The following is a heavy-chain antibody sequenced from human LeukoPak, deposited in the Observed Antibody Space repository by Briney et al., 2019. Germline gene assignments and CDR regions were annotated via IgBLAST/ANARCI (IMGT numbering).Heavy chain of an antibody. D-gene: IGHD3-3*01. CDR2: IITIFGTA. CDR3: ARKDDFPFYYMDV. J-gene: IGHJ6*03. CDR1: GGTFSSYA. Sequence: SVKVSCKASGGTFSSYAISWVRQAPGQGLEWMGGIITIFGTANYAQKFQGRVTITADESTSTAYMELSSLRSEDTAVYYCARKDDFPFYYMDVWGKGTTVTVSS. V-gene: IGHV1-69*01.